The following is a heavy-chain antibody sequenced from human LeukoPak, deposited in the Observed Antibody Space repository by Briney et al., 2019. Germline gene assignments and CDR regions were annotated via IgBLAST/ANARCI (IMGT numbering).Heavy chain of an antibody. D-gene: IGHD2-2*02. CDR1: GFTFSSYG. Sequence: GGSLRLSCAASGFTFSSYGMSWVRQAPGKGLEWVSAISGSGGSTYYADSVKGRFTISRDNSKNTLYLQMNSLRAEDTAVYYCAKDSSLQQLLYVPDAFDIWGQGTMVTVSS. CDR2: ISGSGGST. V-gene: IGHV3-23*01. CDR3: AKDSSLQQLLYVPDAFDI. J-gene: IGHJ3*02.